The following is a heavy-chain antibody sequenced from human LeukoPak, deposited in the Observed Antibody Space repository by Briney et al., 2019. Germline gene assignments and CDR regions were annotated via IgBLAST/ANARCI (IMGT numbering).Heavy chain of an antibody. CDR2: IKQDGSDK. CDR3: ATEDYGSGIPEY. V-gene: IGHV3-7*01. J-gene: IGHJ4*02. CDR1: GFTFTNYW. Sequence: GGSLRLSCAASGFTFTNYWMGWVRKAPGKGLEWVANIKQDGSDKYYVDSVKGRFTISRDNAKNSLYLQTNSLRAEDTAVYYCATEDYGSGIPEYWGQGTLVTVSS. D-gene: IGHD3-10*01.